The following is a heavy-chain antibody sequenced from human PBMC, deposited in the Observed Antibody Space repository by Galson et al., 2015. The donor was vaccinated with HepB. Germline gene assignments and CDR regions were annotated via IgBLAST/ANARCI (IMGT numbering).Heavy chain of an antibody. CDR3: ARDRAPLLWFGELPTYYFDY. V-gene: IGHV3-7*03. Sequence: SLRLSCAASGFTFDDYAMHWVRQAPGKGLEWVANIKQDGSEKYYVDSVKGRFTISRDNAKNSLYLQMNSLRAEDTAVYYCARDRAPLLWFGELPTYYFDYWGQGTLVTVSS. CDR1: GFTFDDYA. CDR2: IKQDGSEK. D-gene: IGHD3-10*01. J-gene: IGHJ4*02.